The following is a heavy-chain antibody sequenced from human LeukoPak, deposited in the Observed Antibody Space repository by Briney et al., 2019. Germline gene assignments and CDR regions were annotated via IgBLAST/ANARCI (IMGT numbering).Heavy chain of an antibody. CDR1: GYTFSSYD. D-gene: IGHD6-19*01. Sequence: GGSLRLSCAVSGYTFSSYDMTWVRQAPGRGLEWVSSIRPSGDNTYYGDSVKGRFTISRDNSKNTVYLQMNNMRVDDTAVYYCARVAGWHWFDPWGQGTLVTVSS. V-gene: IGHV3-23*01. CDR3: ARVAGWHWFDP. J-gene: IGHJ5*02. CDR2: IRPSGDNT.